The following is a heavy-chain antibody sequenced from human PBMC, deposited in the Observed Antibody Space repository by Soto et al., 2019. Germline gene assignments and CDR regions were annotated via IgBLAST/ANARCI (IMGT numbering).Heavy chain of an antibody. Sequence: PGGSLRLSCAASGFTFSSYGMHGVRQAPGKGLEWVAVISYDGSNKYYADSVKGRFTISRDNSKNTLYLQMNSLRAEDTAVYYYAREWLSVEYGMDVWGQGTTVTVSS. CDR2: ISYDGSNK. CDR3: AREWLSVEYGMDV. CDR1: GFTFSSYG. J-gene: IGHJ6*02. D-gene: IGHD3-22*01. V-gene: IGHV3-30*03.